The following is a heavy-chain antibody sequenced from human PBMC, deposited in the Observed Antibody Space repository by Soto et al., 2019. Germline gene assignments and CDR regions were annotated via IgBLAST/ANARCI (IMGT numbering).Heavy chain of an antibody. CDR1: GFPFSSYA. CDR2: IGGSGDST. Sequence: GGSLRLSCAASGFPFSSYAMNWVRQAPGKGLEWVSTIGGSGDSTYYADSVKGRFTISRDNSKNTLYLQMNSLRAEDTAVYYCAKGITPRPNLFEYWGQGARVTVSS. V-gene: IGHV3-23*01. CDR3: AKGITPRPNLFEY. J-gene: IGHJ4*02. D-gene: IGHD1-20*01.